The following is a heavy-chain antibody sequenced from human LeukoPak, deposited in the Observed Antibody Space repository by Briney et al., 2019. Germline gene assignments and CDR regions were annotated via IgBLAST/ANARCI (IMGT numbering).Heavy chain of an antibody. D-gene: IGHD6-13*01. CDR3: AKGKYSSSWYYFDY. CDR2: ISSNGGST. CDR1: GFTFSSYA. V-gene: IGHV3-64*04. J-gene: IGHJ4*02. Sequence: GGSLRLSCSASGFTFSSYAMHWVRQAPGKGLEYVPAISSNGGSTYYADSVKGRFTISRDNSKNTLYLQMNSLRAEDTAVYYCAKGKYSSSWYYFDYWGQGTLVTVSS.